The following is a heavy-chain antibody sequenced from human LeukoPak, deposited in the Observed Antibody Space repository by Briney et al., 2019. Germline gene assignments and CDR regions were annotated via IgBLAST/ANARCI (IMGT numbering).Heavy chain of an antibody. V-gene: IGHV4-38-2*02. CDR1: GYSISSAYY. CDR2: MYHSGST. Sequence: SETLSLTCSVSGYSISSAYYWGWIRQPPGKGLEWIGTMYHSGSTNYNPSLKSRVTISVDKSKNQFSLKLSSVTAADTAVYYCARVSGRGAFDIWGQGTMVTVSS. D-gene: IGHD6-25*01. J-gene: IGHJ3*02. CDR3: ARVSGRGAFDI.